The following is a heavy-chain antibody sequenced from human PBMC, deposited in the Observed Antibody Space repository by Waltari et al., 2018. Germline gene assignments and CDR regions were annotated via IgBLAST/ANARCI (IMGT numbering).Heavy chain of an antibody. J-gene: IGHJ4*02. CDR2: INPNRGGT. D-gene: IGHD6-19*01. V-gene: IGHV1-2*02. CDR3: ASTIAVAATGFDY. CDR1: GYTFTGYY. Sequence: QVQLVQSGAEVKKPGASVKVSCKASGYTFTGYYMHWVRQAPGQGLEWMGWINPNRGGTNYAQKFQGRVTMTRDTSISTAYMELSRLRSDDTAVYYCASTIAVAATGFDYWGQGTLVTVSS.